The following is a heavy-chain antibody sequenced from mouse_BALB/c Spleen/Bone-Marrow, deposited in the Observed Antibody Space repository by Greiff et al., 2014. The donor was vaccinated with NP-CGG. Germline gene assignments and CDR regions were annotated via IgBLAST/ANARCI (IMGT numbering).Heavy chain of an antibody. D-gene: IGHD1-1*01. J-gene: IGHJ2*01. CDR2: IDPANGNT. Sequence: VQLKESGAELVKPGASVELSCTASGFNIKDTYMHWVKQRPEQGLEWIGRIDPANGNTEYDPKFQGKATITADTSSNTAYLQLSSLTSEDTAVYYCARYYYGSSYFDYWGQGTTLTVSS. CDR3: ARYYYGSSYFDY. CDR1: GFNIKDTY. V-gene: IGHV14-3*02.